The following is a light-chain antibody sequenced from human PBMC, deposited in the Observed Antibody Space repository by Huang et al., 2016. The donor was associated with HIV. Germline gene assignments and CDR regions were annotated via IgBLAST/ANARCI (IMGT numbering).Light chain of an antibody. CDR2: GAS. CDR3: QQYNSWPPLFT. CDR1: QSVSTN. J-gene: IGKJ3*01. V-gene: IGKV3-15*01. Sequence: EVLLTQSPATLSVSPGERATLSCRASQSVSTNLDWYQQKPGQAPRILIYGASTRATGAPARFSGSGSGTEFTLTISSLQSEDSAVYYCQQYNSWPPLFTFGPGTKVDIK.